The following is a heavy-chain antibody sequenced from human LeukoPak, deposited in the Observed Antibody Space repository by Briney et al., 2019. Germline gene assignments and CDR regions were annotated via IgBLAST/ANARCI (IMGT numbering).Heavy chain of an antibody. CDR1: GGSISSSNW. J-gene: IGHJ6*03. CDR3: ARVASGWSRAYYYYMDV. D-gene: IGHD6-19*01. Sequence: SETLSLTCAVSGGSISSSNWWSWVRQPPGKGLEWIGEIYHSGSTNYNPSLKSRVTISVDKSKNQFSLKLSSVTAADTAVYYCARVASGWSRAYYYYMDVWGKGTTVTVSS. V-gene: IGHV4-4*02. CDR2: IYHSGST.